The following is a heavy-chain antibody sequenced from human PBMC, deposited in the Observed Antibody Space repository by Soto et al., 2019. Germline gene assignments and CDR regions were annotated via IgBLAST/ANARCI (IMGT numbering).Heavy chain of an antibody. CDR1: GGSISSSSYY. V-gene: IGHV4-39*07. D-gene: IGHD3-22*01. Sequence: PSETLSLTCTVSGGSISSSSYYWGWIRQPPGKGLEWIGSIYYSGSTYYNPSLKSRVTISVDTSKNQFSLKLSSVTAADTAVYYCASSYYYDSSGLNDWGQGTLVTVSS. J-gene: IGHJ4*02. CDR3: ASSYYYDSSGLND. CDR2: IYYSGST.